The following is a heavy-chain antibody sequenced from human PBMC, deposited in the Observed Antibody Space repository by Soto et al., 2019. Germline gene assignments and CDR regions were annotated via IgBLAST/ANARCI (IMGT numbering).Heavy chain of an antibody. V-gene: IGHV3-23*01. CDR1: GFTFSSYA. CDR2: ISGSGGST. Sequence: EVQLLESGGGLVQPGGSLRLSCAASGFTFSSYAMSWVRQAPGKGLEWVSAISGSGGSTYYADSVKGRFTISRDNSKNTLYLQMNSLRTEDTAVYYCARGPRGYSGTIFDYWGQRTLVTVSS. D-gene: IGHD5-12*01. J-gene: IGHJ4*02. CDR3: ARGPRGYSGTIFDY.